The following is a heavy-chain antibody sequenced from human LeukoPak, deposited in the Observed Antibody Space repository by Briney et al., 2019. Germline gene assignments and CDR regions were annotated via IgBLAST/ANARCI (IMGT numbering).Heavy chain of an antibody. CDR1: GGTFSSYA. CDR3: ARRPGYCSGGSCYFDP. V-gene: IGHV1-69*06. J-gene: IGHJ5*02. D-gene: IGHD2-15*01. Sequence: SVKVSCKASGGTFSSYAISWVRQAPGQGLEWKGGIIPIFGTANYAQKFQGRVTITADKSTSTAYMELSSLRSEDTAVYYCARRPGYCSGGSCYFDPWGQGTLVTVSS. CDR2: IIPIFGTA.